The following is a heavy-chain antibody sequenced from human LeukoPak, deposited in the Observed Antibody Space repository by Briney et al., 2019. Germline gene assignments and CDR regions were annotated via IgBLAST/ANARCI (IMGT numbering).Heavy chain of an antibody. CDR3: ARDTERGSGSGYMDV. CDR2: IIPIFGTA. D-gene: IGHD3-10*01. J-gene: IGHJ6*03. V-gene: IGHV1-69*13. CDR1: GGTFSSYA. Sequence: GASVKVSCKASGGTFSSYAISWVRQAPGQGLEWMGGIIPIFGTANYAQKFQGRVTITADESTSTAYMELSSLRSEDTAVYYCARDTERGSGSGYMDVWGKGTTVTISS.